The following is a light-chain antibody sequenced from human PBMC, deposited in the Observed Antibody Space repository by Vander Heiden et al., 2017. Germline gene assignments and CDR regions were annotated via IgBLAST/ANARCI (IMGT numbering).Light chain of an antibody. Sequence: DIQMTQSPSTLSASVGDRVTITCRASQSISSWLAWYQQKPGKAPKLLIYKASSLKSGVPSRFSGSGSGTEFTLTISSLQPDDSATYYCQQYDTYWSTFPPEAK. V-gene: IGKV1-5*03. J-gene: IGKJ1*01. CDR2: KAS. CDR1: QSISSW. CDR3: QQYDTYWST.